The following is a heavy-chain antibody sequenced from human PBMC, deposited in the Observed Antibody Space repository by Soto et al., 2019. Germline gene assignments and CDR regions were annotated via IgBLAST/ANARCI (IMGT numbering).Heavy chain of an antibody. CDR1: GYTFTSYG. CDR3: ARDIVVVVAATDHYYGMDV. CDR2: ISAYNGNT. Sequence: QVQLVQSGAEVKKPGASVKVSCKASGYTFTSYGISWVRQAPGQGLEWMGWISAYNGNTNYAQKLQGRVTMTTDTPTRKAYMELRRLRSDDTAVYYCARDIVVVVAATDHYYGMDVWGQGTTVTVSS. V-gene: IGHV1-18*04. J-gene: IGHJ6*02. D-gene: IGHD2-15*01.